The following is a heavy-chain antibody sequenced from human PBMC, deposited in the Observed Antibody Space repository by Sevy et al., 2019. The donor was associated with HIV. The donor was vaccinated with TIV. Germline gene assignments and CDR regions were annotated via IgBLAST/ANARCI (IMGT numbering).Heavy chain of an antibody. CDR1: GFTVNDKY. J-gene: IGHJ4*02. CDR2: IFSGGST. D-gene: IGHD6-19*01. V-gene: IGHV3-66*02. Sequence: GGSLRLSCAISGFTVNDKYIIWVRQAPGKGLEWVSVIFSGGSTFYADSAKGRFTISRDNSKNTVDLQMNSVRAEDTAVYYCVSLFLSYRSGWSYFGYWGQGTLVTVSS. CDR3: VSLFLSYRSGWSYFGY.